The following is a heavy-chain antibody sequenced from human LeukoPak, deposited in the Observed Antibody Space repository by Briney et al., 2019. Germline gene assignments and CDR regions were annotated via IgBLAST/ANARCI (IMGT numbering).Heavy chain of an antibody. CDR1: GFTFGAYA. D-gene: IGHD6-19*01. Sequence: PGGSLTLSCTASGFTFGAYAMSRVRQAPGKGLEWVGFIRSKAYGGTTEYAACVKGRFTISRDDSKSIAYLQMNSLKTEDTAVYYCTRAWYSSGWNNFYYWGQGTLVTVSS. CDR2: IRSKAYGGTT. J-gene: IGHJ4*02. CDR3: TRAWYSSGWNNFYY. V-gene: IGHV3-49*04.